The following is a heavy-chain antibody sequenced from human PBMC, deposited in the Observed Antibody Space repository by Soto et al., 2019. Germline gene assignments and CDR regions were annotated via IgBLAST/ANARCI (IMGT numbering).Heavy chain of an antibody. J-gene: IGHJ6*02. Sequence: QVQLVQSGAEVKKPGASVKVSCKASGYTFTSYAMHWVRQAPGQRLEWMGWINAGNGNTKYSQKFQGRVTITRETSASTAYMELSSLRSEDTAVYYCASSYSNYALIDYYYCGMDVWGQGTTVTVSS. CDR2: INAGNGNT. CDR1: GYTFTSYA. V-gene: IGHV1-3*01. D-gene: IGHD4-4*01. CDR3: ASSYSNYALIDYYYCGMDV.